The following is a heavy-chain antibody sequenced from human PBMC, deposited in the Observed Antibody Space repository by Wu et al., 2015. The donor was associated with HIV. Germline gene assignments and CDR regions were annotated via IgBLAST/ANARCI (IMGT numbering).Heavy chain of an antibody. J-gene: IGHJ6*02. CDR2: INPNSGKT. CDR1: GYTFRVYF. CDR3: ARDSPFTMLRGANVLDV. V-gene: IGHV1-2*02. D-gene: IGHD3-10*01. Sequence: QIQLTQSGAEVKESGASVKVSCKGSGYTFRVYFIHWVRQAPGQGPEWMGWINPNSGKTTYSQTFQGRFTITRDLSISTTYMELTRLRSDDTAVYYCARDSPFTMLRGANVLDVWGQGDHGHRLL.